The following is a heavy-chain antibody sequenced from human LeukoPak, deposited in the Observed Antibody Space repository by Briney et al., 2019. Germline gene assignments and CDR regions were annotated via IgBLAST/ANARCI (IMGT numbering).Heavy chain of an antibody. CDR1: GFTFSNYG. J-gene: IGHJ4*02. Sequence: QPGRSLRLSCAASGFTFSNYGMHWVRQAPGKGLEWVAVIWYDGTNKYYADSVKGRFTISRDNSKNTLYLQMNSLRAEDTAVYYCARDSDNDSGYDYWGQGTLVTVSS. CDR2: IWYDGTNK. V-gene: IGHV3-33*01. D-gene: IGHD5-12*01. CDR3: ARDSDNDSGYDY.